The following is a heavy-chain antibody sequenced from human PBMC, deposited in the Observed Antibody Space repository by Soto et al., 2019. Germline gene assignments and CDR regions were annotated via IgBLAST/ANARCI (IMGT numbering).Heavy chain of an antibody. CDR3: ARDPDYGDYLGYFFDS. CDR1: GYTFAAYY. CDR2: INPTSGGT. Sequence: QVQLVQSGAEVKKPGASVKVSCKTSGYTFAAYYIHWIRQAPGQGLEWMGWINPTSGGTVYAQNFQDRVTMTSDTSISTAYMELRMLNSDDTAVYYCARDPDYGDYLGYFFDSWGQATPVTVSS. J-gene: IGHJ4*02. D-gene: IGHD4-17*01. V-gene: IGHV1-2*02.